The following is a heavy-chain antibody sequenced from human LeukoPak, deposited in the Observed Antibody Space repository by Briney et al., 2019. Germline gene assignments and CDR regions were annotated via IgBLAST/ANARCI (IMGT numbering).Heavy chain of an antibody. J-gene: IGHJ4*02. Sequence: SETLSLTCTVSGGSISSYYWSWIRQTAGKGLEWIGHIYTSGNTNYNPSLKSRVSMSVDTSKNQFSLKLSSVTAADTAVYYCARDKYFYDSSASIRFDYWGPGTLVTASS. D-gene: IGHD3-22*01. V-gene: IGHV4-4*07. CDR2: IYTSGNT. CDR1: GGSISSYY. CDR3: ARDKYFYDSSASIRFDY.